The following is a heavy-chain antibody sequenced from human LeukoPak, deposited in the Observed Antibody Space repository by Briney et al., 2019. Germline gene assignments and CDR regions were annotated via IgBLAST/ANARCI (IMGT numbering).Heavy chain of an antibody. D-gene: IGHD4-17*01. V-gene: IGHV3-74*03. CDR2: VNSDASST. CDR1: AFTLSSYW. Sequence: GGSLRLSCTASAFTLSSYWMHWVRPAPGKGLVLVSRVNSDASSTTYADSVKGRFTISRDNAKNTLYLQMNSLRAEDTAVYYCAGEPATTFAFPIWGQGTMVTVSS. J-gene: IGHJ3*02. CDR3: AGEPATTFAFPI.